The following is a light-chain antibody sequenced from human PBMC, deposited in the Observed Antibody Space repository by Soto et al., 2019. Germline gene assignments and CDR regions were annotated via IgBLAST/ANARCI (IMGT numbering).Light chain of an antibody. V-gene: IGKV3-15*01. CDR1: QHIRSD. CDR3: QQYTAWPPWT. Sequence: EIVMTQSPATLSVSPGERATLSCRASQHIRSDLAWYQQKPGQAPRLLMYGASTRATDIPARFSGSGFGTEFTLTINSLQSEDFAVYYCQQYTAWPPWTFGQGTKVEIK. J-gene: IGKJ1*01. CDR2: GAS.